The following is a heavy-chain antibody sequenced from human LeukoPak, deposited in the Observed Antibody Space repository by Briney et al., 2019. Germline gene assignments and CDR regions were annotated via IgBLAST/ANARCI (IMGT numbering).Heavy chain of an antibody. CDR2: IKQDGSEK. J-gene: IGHJ4*02. V-gene: IGHV3-7*03. D-gene: IGHD1-26*01. Sequence: GGSLRLSCAASGFTFSSYWMSWVRQAPGKGLEWVANIKQDGSEKYYVDSVKGRFTISRDNAKNSLYLQMNSLRAEDTAVYYCAKGGGGSYLRFDYWGQGTLVTVSS. CDR1: GFTFSSYW. CDR3: AKGGGGSYLRFDY.